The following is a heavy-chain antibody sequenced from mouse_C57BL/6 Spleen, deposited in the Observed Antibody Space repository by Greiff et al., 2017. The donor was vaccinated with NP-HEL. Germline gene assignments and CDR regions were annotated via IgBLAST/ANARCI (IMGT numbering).Heavy chain of an antibody. Sequence: VQLVESGAELVKPGASVKISCKASGYAFSSYWMNWVKQRPGKGLEWIGQIYPGDGGTNYNGKFKGKATLTADKSSSTAYMQLISLTTEDSAVYFCASAGNWCDYWGQGTTLTVSS. D-gene: IGHD4-1*01. CDR3: ASAGNWCDY. CDR2: IYPGDGGT. V-gene: IGHV1-80*01. J-gene: IGHJ2*01. CDR1: GYAFSSYW.